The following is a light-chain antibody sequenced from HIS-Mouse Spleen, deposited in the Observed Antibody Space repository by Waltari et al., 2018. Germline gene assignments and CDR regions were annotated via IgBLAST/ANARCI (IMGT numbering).Light chain of an antibody. J-gene: IGLJ3*02. CDR1: SSAVGGYNY. CDR3: CSYAGSSTYWV. V-gene: IGLV2-14*03. Sequence: LTPPSSVSVSPGQSITIPCTATSSAVGGYNYVSWYQQHPGKAPKLMIYDVSNRPSGVSNRFSGSKSGNTASLTISGLQAEDEADYYCCSYAGSSTYWVFGGGTKLTVL. CDR2: DVS.